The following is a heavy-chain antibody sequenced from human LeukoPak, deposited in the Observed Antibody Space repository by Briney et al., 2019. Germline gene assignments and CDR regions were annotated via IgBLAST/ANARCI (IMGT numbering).Heavy chain of an antibody. J-gene: IGHJ5*02. CDR3: AKGEYSSSNWFDP. CDR1: GFTFSSYG. V-gene: IGHV3-33*06. Sequence: GGSLRLSCAASGFTFSSYGMHWVRQAPGKGLEWVAVIWYDGSNKYYADSVKGRFTISRDNSKNTLYLQMTSLRAEDTAVYYCAKGEYSSSNWFDPWGQGTLVTVSS. CDR2: IWYDGSNK. D-gene: IGHD6-6*01.